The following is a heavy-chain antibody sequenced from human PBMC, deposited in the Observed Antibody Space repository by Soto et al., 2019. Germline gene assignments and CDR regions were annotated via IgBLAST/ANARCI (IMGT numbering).Heavy chain of an antibody. D-gene: IGHD2-8*01. V-gene: IGHV3-48*02. CDR1: GFTFSSHS. J-gene: IGHJ5*02. CDR2: ISSSSSTI. CDR3: ARDMGYCTNGVCLNWFDP. Sequence: SLRLSCAASGFTFSSHSMNWVRQAPGKGLEWVSYISSSSSTIYYADSVKGRFTISRDNAKNSLYLQMNSLRDEDTAVYYCARDMGYCTNGVCLNWFDPWGQGTLVTVSS.